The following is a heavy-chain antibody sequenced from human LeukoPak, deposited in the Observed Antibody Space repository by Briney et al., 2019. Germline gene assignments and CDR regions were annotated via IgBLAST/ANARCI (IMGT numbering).Heavy chain of an antibody. J-gene: IGHJ4*02. V-gene: IGHV3-23*01. CDR2: ISGSGGTT. CDR3: AKSPSTVTTIVDY. D-gene: IGHD4-11*01. CDR1: GFTFSTYA. Sequence: GGSLRLSYAASGFTFSTYAMSWVRQAPGKGLEWVSAISGSGGTTFYADSVKGRFTISRDNSKNTLYLQMNSLRAEDTAVYYCAKSPSTVTTIVDYWGQGTLDTVSS.